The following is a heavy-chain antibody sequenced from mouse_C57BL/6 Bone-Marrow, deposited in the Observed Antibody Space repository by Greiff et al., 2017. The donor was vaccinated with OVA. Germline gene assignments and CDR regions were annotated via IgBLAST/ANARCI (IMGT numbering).Heavy chain of an antibody. Sequence: VQLQQSGAELVKPGASVKLSCKASGYTFTSYWMQWVNQRPGQGLEWIGEIDPSDSYTNYNQKFKGKATLTVDTSSSTAYMQLSSLTSEDSAVYYCAREGAGHFDDWGQGTTLTVSS. J-gene: IGHJ2*01. V-gene: IGHV1-50*01. CDR1: GYTFTSYW. CDR3: AREGAGHFDD. CDR2: IDPSDSYT.